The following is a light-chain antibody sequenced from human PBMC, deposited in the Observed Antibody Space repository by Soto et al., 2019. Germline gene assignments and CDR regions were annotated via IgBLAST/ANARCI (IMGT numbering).Light chain of an antibody. CDR3: ATWDDSLSRYV. Sequence: QSVLTQPPSASGTPGQRVTISCSGSNSNIGSNIVSWYQQLPGTAPKLLIYSHNQRPSGVPDRFSGSKSGTSASLAISGLQSEDEADYYCATWDDSLSRYVFGSATKVTVL. CDR2: SHN. CDR1: NSNIGSNI. V-gene: IGLV1-44*01. J-gene: IGLJ1*01.